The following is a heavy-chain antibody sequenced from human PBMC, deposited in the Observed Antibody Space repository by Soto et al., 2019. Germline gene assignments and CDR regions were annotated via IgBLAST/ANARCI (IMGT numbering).Heavy chain of an antibody. V-gene: IGHV1-69*01. CDR1: GGTFSSYA. Sequence: QVQLVQSGAEVRKPWSSVKVSCKASGGTFSSYAISWVRQAPGQGLEWMGGIIPIFGTANYAQKFQGRVTITADESTSTAYMELSSLRSEDTDVYCCASVVRYSSSYYFDYCGQGTLVTVSA. J-gene: IGHJ4*02. CDR2: IIPIFGTA. CDR3: ASVVRYSSSYYFDY. D-gene: IGHD6-6*01.